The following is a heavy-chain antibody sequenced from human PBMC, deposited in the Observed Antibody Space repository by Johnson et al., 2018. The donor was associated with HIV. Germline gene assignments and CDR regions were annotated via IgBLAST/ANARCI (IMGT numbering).Heavy chain of an antibody. CDR3: AKGHSSGYPKDAFDL. V-gene: IGHV3-9*01. Sequence: QLVESGGGLVEPGRSLRLSCAFDNYVMHWVRQAPGMGPECVSGFTWASADIDYGDSVKGRFAISRNNADNSLYLQMNSLRVEDTALYFCAKGHSSGYPKDAFDLWGRGTIVTVSS. D-gene: IGHD5-12*01. CDR2: FTWASADI. J-gene: IGHJ3*01. CDR1: FDNYV.